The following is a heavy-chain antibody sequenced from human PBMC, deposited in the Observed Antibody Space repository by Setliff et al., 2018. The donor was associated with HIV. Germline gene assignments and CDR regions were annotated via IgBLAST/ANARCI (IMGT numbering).Heavy chain of an antibody. CDR1: GVSISSGSYF. Sequence: SETLSLTCTVSGVSISSGSYFWSWIRQPPGKGLEWIGEIDHSGSTNYNPSLKSRVTISVDTSKNQFSLKLSSVTAADTAVYYCARDRSNWNYGKNYMDVWGKGTTVTVSS. D-gene: IGHD1-7*01. CDR2: IDHSGST. J-gene: IGHJ6*03. CDR3: ARDRSNWNYGKNYMDV. V-gene: IGHV4-39*07.